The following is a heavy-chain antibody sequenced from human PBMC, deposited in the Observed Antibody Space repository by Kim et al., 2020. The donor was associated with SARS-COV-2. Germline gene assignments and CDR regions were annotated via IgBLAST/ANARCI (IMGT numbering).Heavy chain of an antibody. V-gene: IGHV4-34*01. CDR1: GGSFSGYY. CDR2: INHSGST. Sequence: SETLSLTCAVYGGSFSGYYWSWIRQPPGKGLEWIGAINHSGSTNYNPSLKSRVTISVDTSKNQFSLKLSSVTAADTAVYYCARRCSEVVSAAMGFVLHY. D-gene: IGHD2-2*01. J-gene: IGHJ6*01. CDR3: ARRCSEVVSAAMGFVLHY.